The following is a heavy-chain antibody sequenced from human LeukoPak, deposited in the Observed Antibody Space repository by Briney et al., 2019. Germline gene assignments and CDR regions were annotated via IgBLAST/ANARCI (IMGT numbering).Heavy chain of an antibody. CDR1: GYTFTSYY. CDR3: ARGTYGDPGDY. Sequence: GSVKVSCKASGYTFTSYYINWVRQATGQGLEWMGWMNPNSGNTGYAQKFQRRVTMTRNTSISTAYMEQSSRRSEDTAVYCCARGTYGDPGDYWGQGTLVTVSS. J-gene: IGHJ4*02. CDR2: MNPNSGNT. V-gene: IGHV1-8*01. D-gene: IGHD4-17*01.